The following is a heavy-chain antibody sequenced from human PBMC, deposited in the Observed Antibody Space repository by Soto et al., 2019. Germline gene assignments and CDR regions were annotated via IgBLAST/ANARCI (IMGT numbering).Heavy chain of an antibody. CDR1: GGSFSGYY. Sequence: QVQLQQWGAGLLKPSETLSLTCAVYGGSFSGYYWTWIRQPPGTGLEWIGEINHSGSTNYNPSLKXRXTXSXXTSNSQFSLKLTSVTAADTAVYYCARDKITGPFDHSDQGTLVTVSS. CDR2: INHSGST. J-gene: IGHJ4*02. V-gene: IGHV4-34*01. D-gene: IGHD2-8*02. CDR3: ARDKITGPFDH.